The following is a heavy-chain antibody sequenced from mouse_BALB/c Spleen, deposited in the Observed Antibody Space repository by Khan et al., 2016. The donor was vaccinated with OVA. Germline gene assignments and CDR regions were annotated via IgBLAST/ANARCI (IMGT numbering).Heavy chain of an antibody. J-gene: IGHJ3*01. CDR2: IFPGSVSI. D-gene: IGHD2-2*01. CDR3: ARGGYGGFAF. V-gene: IGHV1-9*01. CDR1: GYTFSSYW. Sequence: QVQLQQSGGDLMKPGASVKISCKATGYTFSSYWIEWVKQRPGHGLEWIGQIFPGSVSITYNEKFMGKATFTADTSSNTAYMQLSSLTSEDSAVYYCARGGYGGFAFWGQGTLVTVSA.